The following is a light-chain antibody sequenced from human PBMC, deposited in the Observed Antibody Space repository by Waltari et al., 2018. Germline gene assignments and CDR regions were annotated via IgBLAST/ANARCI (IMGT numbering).Light chain of an antibody. V-gene: IGLV2-14*01. J-gene: IGLJ3*02. Sequence: QSALTRPASVSGSPGQSITISCTGTSSDVGGYNYVSWYQQHPGKAPKLIIYDVSKRPSVVSNRFSGSKSGNTASLTISGLQAEDEADFYCSSYTSSSTLLFGGGTKLTVL. CDR1: SSDVGGYNY. CDR3: SSYTSSSTLL. CDR2: DVS.